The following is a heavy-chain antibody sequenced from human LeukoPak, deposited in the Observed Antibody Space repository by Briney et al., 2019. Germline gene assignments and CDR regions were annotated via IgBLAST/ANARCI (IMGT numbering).Heavy chain of an antibody. V-gene: IGHV3-21*01. J-gene: IGHJ4*02. CDR2: ITNNGVYT. CDR1: GFTFTSYT. Sequence: GGSLRLSCAASGFTFTSYTMSWVRQAPGKGLEWVSSITNNGVYTYYTDSVKGRFTISRDNANNSLYLQMNSLSAEDTAIYYCARQPQVAHFDYWGQGTLVSVSS. CDR3: ARQPQVAHFDY. D-gene: IGHD2-15*01.